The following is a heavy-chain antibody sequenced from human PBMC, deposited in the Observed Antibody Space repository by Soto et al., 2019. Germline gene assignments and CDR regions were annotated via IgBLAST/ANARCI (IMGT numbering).Heavy chain of an antibody. V-gene: IGHV3-64*01. D-gene: IGHD3-22*01. CDR2: ISSYGGNT. J-gene: IGHJ4*02. CDR1: GFTFSSYA. Sequence: EVQLVESGGGLVQPGGSLRLSCAASGFTFSSYAMHWVRQAPGKGLEYVSAISSYGGNTYYANSVKGRFTISRDNSKNTLYLQMGSLRAEDMAVYYCARDPDSSGYYYFDYWGQGTLVTVSS. CDR3: ARDPDSSGYYYFDY.